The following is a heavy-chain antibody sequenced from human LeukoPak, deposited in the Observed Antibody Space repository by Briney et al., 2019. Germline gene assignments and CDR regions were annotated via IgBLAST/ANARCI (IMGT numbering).Heavy chain of an antibody. CDR2: INWNGGST. CDR3: ARVDRGYSYAPEGY. V-gene: IGHV3-20*04. D-gene: IGHD5-18*01. J-gene: IGHJ4*02. CDR1: GFTFDDYG. Sequence: GGSLRLSCAASGFTFDDYGMSWVRHAPGKGLEWVSGINWNGGSTVYADSVKDRFTISRDNAKNSLSLQMNSLRAGDTALYYCARVDRGYSYAPEGYWGQGTLVTVSS.